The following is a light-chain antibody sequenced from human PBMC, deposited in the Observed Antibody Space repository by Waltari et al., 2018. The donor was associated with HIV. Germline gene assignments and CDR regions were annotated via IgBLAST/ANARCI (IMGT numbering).Light chain of an antibody. CDR3: ASWDDSLGGLWV. CDR1: GSSIGTNY. Sequence: QSVLTQPPSASGPPGQRVTISCSGTGSSIGTNYAFWSQPLPGTSPRLLIYRNDLRPSGVPDRFSGSKSGPSASLAISGLRSEDEASYYCASWDDSLGGLWVFGGGTKLTVL. J-gene: IGLJ3*02. CDR2: RND. V-gene: IGLV1-47*01.